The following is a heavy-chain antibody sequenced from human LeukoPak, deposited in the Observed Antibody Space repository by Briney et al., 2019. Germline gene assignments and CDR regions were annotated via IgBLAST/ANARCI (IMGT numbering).Heavy chain of an antibody. CDR2: IRGSGGST. J-gene: IGHJ4*02. Sequence: GGSLRLSCAASGFTFSSYAMSWVRQAPGKGLEWVSAIRGSGGSTYYADSVKGRFTISRDNSKNTLYLQMNSLRAEDTAVYYCAKGYHYYDSSGFDYWGQGTLVTVSS. D-gene: IGHD3-22*01. CDR3: AKGYHYYDSSGFDY. V-gene: IGHV3-23*01. CDR1: GFTFSSYA.